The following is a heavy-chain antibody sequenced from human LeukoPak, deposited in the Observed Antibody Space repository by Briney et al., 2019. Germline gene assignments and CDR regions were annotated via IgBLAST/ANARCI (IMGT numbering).Heavy chain of an antibody. Sequence: GGSLRLSCAASGFTFSNYWMHWVRQAPGKGLEWVSLIYSGGTTYYADSVKGRFTISRDNSKNTLYLQMNSLRAEDTAVYYCARRAGGYSHPYDYWGQGILVTVSS. D-gene: IGHD4-23*01. J-gene: IGHJ4*02. CDR2: IYSGGTT. CDR1: GFTFSNYW. CDR3: ARRAGGYSHPYDY. V-gene: IGHV3-53*01.